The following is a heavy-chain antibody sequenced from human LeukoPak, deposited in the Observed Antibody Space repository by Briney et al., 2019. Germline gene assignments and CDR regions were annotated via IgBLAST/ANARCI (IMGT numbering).Heavy chain of an antibody. V-gene: IGHV3-30*02. J-gene: IGHJ4*02. CDR3: AKDQAETIGVVVEATSAFDF. Sequence: GGSLRLSCAASEFTFSTYGMHWVRQAPGKGLEWVAFIRYDGRNKYYADSVKGRFTISKDNSKNTLYLHMKSLRAEDTAVYYCAKDQAETIGVVVEATSAFDFWGQGTLVTVSS. CDR1: EFTFSTYG. D-gene: IGHD2-15*01. CDR2: IRYDGRNK.